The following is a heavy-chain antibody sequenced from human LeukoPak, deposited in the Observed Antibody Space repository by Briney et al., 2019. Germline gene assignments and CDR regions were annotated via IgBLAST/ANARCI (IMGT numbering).Heavy chain of an antibody. CDR2: IYYSGST. V-gene: IGHV4-59*08. CDR1: GGSISSYY. D-gene: IGHD2-2*01. Sequence: PSETLSLTCTVSGGSISSYYWSWIRQPPGKGLEWIGYIYYSGSTNYNPSLKSRVTISVDTSKNQFSLKLSSVTAADTAVYYCARQVVPPAIIHYFDYWGQGTLVTVSS. J-gene: IGHJ4*02. CDR3: ARQVVPPAIIHYFDY.